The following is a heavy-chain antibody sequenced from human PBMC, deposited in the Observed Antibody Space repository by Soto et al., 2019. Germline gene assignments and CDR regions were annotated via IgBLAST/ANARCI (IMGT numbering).Heavy chain of an antibody. CDR3: ARPKGSYSSGYYYFDY. Sequence: SMKDSCKTSEVTCSSCAIDWDQTVPGQWLEWMGAIIPLFGTADYAQKFQGRVTISADESTSTAYMELSSLRSEDTAVYYCARPKGSYSSGYYYFDYWGQGT. J-gene: IGHJ4*02. V-gene: IGHV1-69*13. CDR1: EVTCSSCA. CDR2: IIPLFGTA. D-gene: IGHD6-19*01.